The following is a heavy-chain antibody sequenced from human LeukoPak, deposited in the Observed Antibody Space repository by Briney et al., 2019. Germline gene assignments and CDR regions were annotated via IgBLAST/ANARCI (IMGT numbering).Heavy chain of an antibody. CDR2: IYYSGST. V-gene: IGHV4-59*01. CDR1: GGTISSYY. D-gene: IGHD5-12*01. CDR3: ARVSGYDWESFYDY. Sequence: PSETLSLTCTVSGGTISSYYWSWIRQPPGKGLEWIGYIYYSGSTNYNPSLKSRVTISVDTSKNQFSLKLSSVTAADTAMYYCARVSGYDWESFYDYWGQGSLVTVSS. J-gene: IGHJ4*02.